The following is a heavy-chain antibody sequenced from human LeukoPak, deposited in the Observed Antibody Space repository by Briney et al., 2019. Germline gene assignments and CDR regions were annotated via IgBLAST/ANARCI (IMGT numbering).Heavy chain of an antibody. J-gene: IGHJ6*03. Sequence: SETLSLTCAVYGGSFSGYYWSWIRQPPGKGLEWIGEINHSGSTNYNPSLKSRVTISVDTSKNQFSLKLSSVIAADTAVYYCAMQSRDTAMVTKAYYYYYMDVWGKGTTVTISS. D-gene: IGHD5-18*01. V-gene: IGHV4-34*01. CDR3: AMQSRDTAMVTKAYYYYYMDV. CDR2: INHSGST. CDR1: GGSFSGYY.